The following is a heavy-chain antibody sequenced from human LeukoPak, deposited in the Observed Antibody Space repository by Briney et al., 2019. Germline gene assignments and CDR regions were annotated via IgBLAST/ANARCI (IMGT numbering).Heavy chain of an antibody. CDR1: GFTVSSNY. CDR3: AKWSGSNEDY. CDR2: ISGSGGST. D-gene: IGHD1-26*01. J-gene: IGHJ4*02. Sequence: GGSLRLSCAASGFTVSSNYMSWVRQAPGKGLEWVSAISGSGGSTYYADSVKGRFTISRDNSKNTLYLQMNSLRAEDTAVYYCAKWSGSNEDYWGQGTLVTVSS. V-gene: IGHV3-23*01.